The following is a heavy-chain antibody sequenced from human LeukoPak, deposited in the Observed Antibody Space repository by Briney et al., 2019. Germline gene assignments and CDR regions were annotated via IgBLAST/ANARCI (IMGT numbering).Heavy chain of an antibody. Sequence: GASVKVSCKASGYTFTGYYMHWVRQAPGQGLEWMGIINPSGGSTSYAQKFQGRVTMTRDMSTSTVYMELSSLRSEDTAVYYCARNVARVRGYSYGFPGAAAWRFDYWGQGTLVTVSS. V-gene: IGHV1-46*01. CDR3: ARNVARVRGYSYGFPGAAAWRFDY. D-gene: IGHD5-18*01. CDR2: INPSGGST. J-gene: IGHJ4*02. CDR1: GYTFTGYY.